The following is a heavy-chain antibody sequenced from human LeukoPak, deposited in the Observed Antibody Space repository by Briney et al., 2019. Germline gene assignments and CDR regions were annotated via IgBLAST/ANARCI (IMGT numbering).Heavy chain of an antibody. CDR3: ARETGDYVWGSYRLTFGYFDY. CDR2: IYYSGST. CDR1: GGSLSSYF. V-gene: IGHV4-59*01. D-gene: IGHD3-16*02. Sequence: SETLSLTCTVSGGSLSSYFWSWIRQPPGKGLEWIGYIYYSGSTNYNPSLKSRVTISVDTSKNQFSLKLSSVTAADTAVYYCARETGDYVWGSYRLTFGYFDYWGQGTLVTVSS. J-gene: IGHJ4*02.